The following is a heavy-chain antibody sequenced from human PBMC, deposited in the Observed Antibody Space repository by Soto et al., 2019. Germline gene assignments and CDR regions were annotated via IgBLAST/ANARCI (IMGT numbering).Heavy chain of an antibody. J-gene: IGHJ4*02. V-gene: IGHV4-39*01. Sequence: PAETLSLTCTVTGDAISSRSYYFVCIRQPPWKGLEWIGSIYYSGSTYNNPSLRSRVSMSIDTSKDQFSLKLKSVTAADTALYFCARRRTSVVTQAYFDVWGPGSLVTAPQ. CDR3: ARRRTSVVTQAYFDV. D-gene: IGHD2-21*02. CDR1: GDAISSRSYY. CDR2: IYYSGST.